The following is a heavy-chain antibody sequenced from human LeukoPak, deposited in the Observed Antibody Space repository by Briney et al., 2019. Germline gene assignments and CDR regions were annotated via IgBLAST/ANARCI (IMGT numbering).Heavy chain of an antibody. CDR2: MNPNSGNT. CDR3: ARGLFHDFWRGYYR. D-gene: IGHD3-3*01. Sequence: ASVKVSCKASGYTFTSYDINWVRQATGQGLEWMGWMNPNSGNTGYAQKFQGRVTMTRNTSISTAYMELSSLRSEDTAVYYCARGLFHDFWRGYYRWGQGTLVTVSS. V-gene: IGHV1-8*01. CDR1: GYTFTSYD. J-gene: IGHJ5*02.